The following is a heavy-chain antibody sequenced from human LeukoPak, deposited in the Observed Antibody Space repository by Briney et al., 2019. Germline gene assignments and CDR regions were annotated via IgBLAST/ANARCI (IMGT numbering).Heavy chain of an antibody. V-gene: IGHV3-30-3*01. J-gene: IGHJ4*02. CDR1: GFTFSNYA. D-gene: IGHD3-3*01. Sequence: GGSLRLSCAASGFTFSNYAMHWVRQAPGEGLEWVAFISYDGSNKHYADSVKGRFTISRDNAKNTLYLQMNSLRAEDTAVYYCARDRGTYGVLNYWGQGTLVSVSS. CDR2: ISYDGSNK. CDR3: ARDRGTYGVLNY.